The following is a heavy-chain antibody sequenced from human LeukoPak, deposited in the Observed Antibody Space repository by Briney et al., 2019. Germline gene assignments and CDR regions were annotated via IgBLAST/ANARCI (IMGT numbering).Heavy chain of an antibody. CDR2: IYYSGST. J-gene: IGHJ5*02. Sequence: SETLSLTCTVSGGSISSYYWGWIRQPPGKGLEWIGSIYYSGSTYYNPSLKSRVTISVDTSKNQFSLKLSSVTAADTAVYYCAREGSTEVDNWFDPWGQGTLVTVSS. CDR1: GGSISSYY. D-gene: IGHD6-6*01. V-gene: IGHV4-39*07. CDR3: AREGSTEVDNWFDP.